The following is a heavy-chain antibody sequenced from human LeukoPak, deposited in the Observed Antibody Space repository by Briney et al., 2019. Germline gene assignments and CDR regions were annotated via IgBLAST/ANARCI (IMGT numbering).Heavy chain of an antibody. CDR2: IYYSGST. V-gene: IGHV4-4*02. CDR1: GGSISSTNW. D-gene: IGHD6-19*01. J-gene: IGHJ1*01. CDR3: VWSSGWYHGYFQH. Sequence: SGTLSLTCDVSGGSISSTNWWSWVRQPPGKGLEWIGEIYYSGSTNYNPSHKSRVTVSIDKSKNQFSLKVNSVTAADTAVYYCVWSSGWYHGYFQHWGQGTLVTVSS.